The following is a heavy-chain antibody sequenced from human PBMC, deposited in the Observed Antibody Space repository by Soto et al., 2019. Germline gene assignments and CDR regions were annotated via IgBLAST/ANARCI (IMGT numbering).Heavy chain of an antibody. Sequence: SETLSLTCTVSGGSVSSGSYYWSWIRQPPGKGLEWIGYIYYSGSTNYNPSLKSRVTISVDTSKNQFSLKLSSVTAADTAVYYCARDRPYSSGFDYGMDVWGQGTTVTVS. CDR3: ARDRPYSSGFDYGMDV. V-gene: IGHV4-61*01. CDR2: IYYSGST. D-gene: IGHD6-19*01. CDR1: GGSVSSGSYY. J-gene: IGHJ6*02.